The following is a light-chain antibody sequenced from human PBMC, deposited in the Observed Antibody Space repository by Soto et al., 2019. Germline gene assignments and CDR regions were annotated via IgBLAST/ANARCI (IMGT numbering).Light chain of an antibody. CDR1: SSDIGNNY. V-gene: IGLV1-51*01. Sequence: QSVLTQPPSISAAPGQKVTISCSGGSSDIGNNYVSWYQQLPGTAPKLLIYDNNERPSGIPDRFSGSKSGTSATLGITGLQTGNEADYYCGSWDSSLSAWLFGGGTKLTVL. CDR2: DNN. J-gene: IGLJ3*02. CDR3: GSWDSSLSAWL.